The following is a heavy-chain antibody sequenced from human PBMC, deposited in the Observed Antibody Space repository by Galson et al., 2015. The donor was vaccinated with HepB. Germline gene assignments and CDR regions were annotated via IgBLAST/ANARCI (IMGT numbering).Heavy chain of an antibody. D-gene: IGHD2-15*01. CDR2: ISHDGSDE. V-gene: IGHV3-30*18. CDR1: GFIFSNFG. J-gene: IGHJ6*02. Sequence: SLRLSCAPSGFIFSNFGLHWVRQAPGKGLVWVALISHDGSDEYYADSVKGRFTISRDNSKNTLYLQLNSLIVDDTAVYYCAKEGSMFSYCCGMDVWGQGTTVTVSS. CDR3: AKEGSMFSYCCGMDV.